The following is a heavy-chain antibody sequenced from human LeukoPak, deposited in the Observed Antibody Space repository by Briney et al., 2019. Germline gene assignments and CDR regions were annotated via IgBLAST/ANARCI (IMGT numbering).Heavy chain of an antibody. CDR2: INPNSGGT. CDR3: ARTAVAGYNWFDP. CDR1: GYTFTGYY. J-gene: IGHJ5*02. V-gene: IGHV1-2*04. Sequence: ASVKVSCKASGYTFTGYYMHWVRQAPGQGLEWMGWINPNSGGTNYAQKSQGWVTMTRDTSISTAYMELSRLRSDDTAVYYCARTAVAGYNWFDPWGQGTLVTVSS. D-gene: IGHD6-19*01.